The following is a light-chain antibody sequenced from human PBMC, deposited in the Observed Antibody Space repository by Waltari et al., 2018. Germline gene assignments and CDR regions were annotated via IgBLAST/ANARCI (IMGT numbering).Light chain of an antibody. CDR3: AAWDDSLRAWV. V-gene: IGLV1-47*01. Sequence: QSVLIQPPSASETPGQRVTISCHRSHSNIGSNSVCCYHTLPGTAHELLIYRNTQRPSGVPDRFSGSKSETSASLAISGLRSEDEADYYCAAWDDSLRAWVFGGGTKLTVL. CDR2: RNT. CDR1: HSNIGSNS. J-gene: IGLJ3*02.